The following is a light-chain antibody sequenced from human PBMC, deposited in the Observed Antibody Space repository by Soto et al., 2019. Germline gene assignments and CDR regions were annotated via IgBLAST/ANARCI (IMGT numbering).Light chain of an antibody. V-gene: IGLV1-40*01. J-gene: IGLJ3*02. Sequence: QSVLTQPPSVSGAPGQRVTISCTGSSSNIGAGYDVHWYQQLPGTAPKLLIYRDSPRPSGVPDRFSGSKSGTSASLAITGLQAEDEADYYCQSYDSSLSGSVFGGGTKLTVL. CDR2: RDS. CDR3: QSYDSSLSGSV. CDR1: SSNIGAGYD.